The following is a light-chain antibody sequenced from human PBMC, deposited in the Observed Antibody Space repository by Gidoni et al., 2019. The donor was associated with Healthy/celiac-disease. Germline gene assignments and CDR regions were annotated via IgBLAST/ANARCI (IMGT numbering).Light chain of an antibody. V-gene: IGKV1-9*01. CDR3: QQLNTFPLT. Sequence: IQLTQFPSSLSASVGDRVTITCRASQGISSYLAWYQQQPGKAPKLLIYAASTLQSGVPSRFSGSGSGTDFTLTISSLQPEDFATYYCQQLNTFPLTFGGGTKVEIK. CDR2: AAS. J-gene: IGKJ4*01. CDR1: QGISSY.